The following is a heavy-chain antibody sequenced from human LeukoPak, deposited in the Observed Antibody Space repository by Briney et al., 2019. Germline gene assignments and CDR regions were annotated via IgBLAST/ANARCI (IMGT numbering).Heavy chain of an antibody. CDR1: GGSISPYY. J-gene: IGHJ6*03. CDR2: IHSSGSA. CDR3: ARLGFGYNSNYYYYYMDV. V-gene: IGHV4-59*08. Sequence: SETLSLTCTVSGGSISPYYWTWIRQAPGKGLEYIAYIHSSGSANYIPSLKSRVTISVDTPKNHFSLKMTSVTAADTAVYYCARLGFGYNSNYYYYYMDVWGKGTTVTVSS. D-gene: IGHD5-24*01.